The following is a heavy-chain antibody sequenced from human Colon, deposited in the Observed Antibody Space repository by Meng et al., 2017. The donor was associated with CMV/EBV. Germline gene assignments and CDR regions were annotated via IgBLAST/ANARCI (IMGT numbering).Heavy chain of an antibody. CDR3: ARDLLEYSSSLQLDY. CDR1: GYTFTSYG. CDR2: IIPILGIA. J-gene: IGHJ4*02. D-gene: IGHD6-6*01. V-gene: IGHV1-69*10. Sequence: SVKVSCKASGYTFTSYGISWVRQAPGQGLEWMGGIIPILGIANYAQKFQGRVTITADKSTSTAYMELSSLRSEDTAVYYCARDLLEYSSSLQLDYWGQGTLVTVSS.